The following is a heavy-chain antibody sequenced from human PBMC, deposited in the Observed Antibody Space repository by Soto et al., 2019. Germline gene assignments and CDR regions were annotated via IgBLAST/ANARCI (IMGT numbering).Heavy chain of an antibody. D-gene: IGHD3-10*01. CDR3: ARHGFGPLHGLVDV. V-gene: IGHV4-59*08. CDR1: GGSITNYY. CDR2: INYDGYS. Sequence: QVQLQESGRGLVKPSDTLSLTCTVSGGSITNYYCSWFRQPPGKGLEWIGYINYDGYSAYNLSLKRRVTLSMDASKTQFSLMLESVTATDTAVYYCARHGFGPLHGLVDVWGPGTTVIVSS. J-gene: IGHJ6*02.